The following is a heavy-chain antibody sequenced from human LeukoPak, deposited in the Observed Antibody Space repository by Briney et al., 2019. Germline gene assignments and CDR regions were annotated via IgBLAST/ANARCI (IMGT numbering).Heavy chain of an antibody. CDR1: GFTFSSYG. D-gene: IGHD3-10*01. CDR2: ISYDGSNK. CDR3: AKDPYYYGSGSYYNDY. Sequence: GGSLRLSCAASGFTFSSYGMHWVRQAPGKGLEWVAVISYDGSNKYYADSVKGRFTISRDNSKNTLYLQMNSLRAEDTAVYYCAKDPYYYGSGSYYNDYWGQGTLVTVSS. V-gene: IGHV3-30*18. J-gene: IGHJ4*02.